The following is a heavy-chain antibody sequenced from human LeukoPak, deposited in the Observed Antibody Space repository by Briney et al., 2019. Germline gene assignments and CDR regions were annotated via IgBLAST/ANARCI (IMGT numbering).Heavy chain of an antibody. CDR1: VGSFSGYY. V-gene: IGHV4-34*01. D-gene: IGHD3-9*01. CDR3: ARRGLRYFDWLSWFDP. CDR2: INHSGST. Sequence: SETLSLTCAVYVGSFSGYYWSWIRQPPGKGLEWIGEINHSGSTNYNPSLKSRVTISVDTSKNQFSLKLSSVTAADTAVYYCARRGLRYFDWLSWFDPWGQGTLVTVSS. J-gene: IGHJ5*02.